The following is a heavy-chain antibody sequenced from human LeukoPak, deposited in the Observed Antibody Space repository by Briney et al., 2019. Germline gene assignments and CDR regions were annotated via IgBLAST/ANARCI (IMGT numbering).Heavy chain of an antibody. CDR1: GLTFNTCG. J-gene: IGHJ4*02. V-gene: IGHV3-30*02. Sequence: PGGSPRLSRTTSGLTFNTCGMHWVRQAPGRGLEWLTLIRPDGTKKFYSDSVKGRFTVSRDNSKNMLYLEMNSLRSEDTAVYYCVKDNPVLHYWGQGILVTVSS. CDR3: VKDNPVLHY. CDR2: IRPDGTKK.